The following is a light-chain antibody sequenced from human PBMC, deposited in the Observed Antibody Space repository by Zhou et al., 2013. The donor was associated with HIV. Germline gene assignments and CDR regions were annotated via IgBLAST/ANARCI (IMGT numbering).Light chain of an antibody. V-gene: IGKV1-5*03. CDR2: KAS. CDR1: QSIGSW. J-gene: IGKJ2*01. Sequence: DIQMSQSPSTLSASVGDRVTITCRASQSIGSWLAWYQQKPGKAPKLLIFKASTLESGVPSRFSGSGSGTEFTLTISSLQPEDFATYYCQQSYSTPQTFGQGTKLEIK. CDR3: QQSYSTPQT.